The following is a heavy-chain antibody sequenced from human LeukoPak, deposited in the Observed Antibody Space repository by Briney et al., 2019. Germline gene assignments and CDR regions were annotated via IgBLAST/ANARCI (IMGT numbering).Heavy chain of an antibody. D-gene: IGHD6-19*01. CDR2: IYYSGST. V-gene: IGHV4-39*01. CDR3: AIQRLDGTDV. CDR1: GGSISSRSYY. J-gene: IGHJ6*02. Sequence: PSETLSLTCTVSGGSISSRSYYWGWIRQPPGKGLEWIGGIYYSGSTYYNASLKSRVTTSVDTSKNQFSLKLTSVTAADTAVYYCAIQRLDGTDVWGQGITVTVSS.